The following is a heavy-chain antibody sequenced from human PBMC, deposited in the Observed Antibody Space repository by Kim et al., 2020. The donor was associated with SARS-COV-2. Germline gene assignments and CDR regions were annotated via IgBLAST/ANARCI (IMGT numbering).Heavy chain of an antibody. CDR3: ARDGGYDILTGYYNYYYYYGMDV. CDR1: GGSISSYY. Sequence: SETLSLTCTVSGGSISSYYWSWIRQPPGKGLEWIGYIYYSGSTNYNPSLKSRVTISVDTSKNQFSLKLSSVTAADTAVYYCARDGGYDILTGYYNYYYYYGMDVWGQGTTVTVSS. D-gene: IGHD3-9*01. CDR2: IYYSGST. V-gene: IGHV4-59*01. J-gene: IGHJ6*02.